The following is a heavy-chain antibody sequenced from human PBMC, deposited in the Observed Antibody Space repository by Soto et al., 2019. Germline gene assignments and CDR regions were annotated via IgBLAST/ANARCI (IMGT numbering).Heavy chain of an antibody. J-gene: IGHJ4*02. D-gene: IGHD4-4*01. Sequence: EVQLLESGGGLVQRGGSLRLSCAASGFTFSSYAMSWVRQAPGKGLEWVSGISKSGDSTYYADSVQGRFTISRDNFNNTLYLQMHSLRVEDTAVYYCAQGGYSSSLDYWGQGTLVTVSS. V-gene: IGHV3-23*01. CDR3: AQGGYSSSLDY. CDR2: ISKSGDST. CDR1: GFTFSSYA.